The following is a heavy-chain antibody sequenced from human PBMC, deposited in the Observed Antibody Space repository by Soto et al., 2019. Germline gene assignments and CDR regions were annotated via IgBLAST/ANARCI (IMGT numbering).Heavy chain of an antibody. J-gene: IGHJ4*02. CDR1: GYTFTSNA. D-gene: IGHD3-16*02. Sequence: ASVKVSCKASGYTFTSNAMLWVRQAPGQRLEWMGWINAGNGNTKYAQKFQGWVTMTSDTSISTAYMELSRLRSDDTAVYYCARDVTGLVPPNFDSWGQGTVVTVSS. CDR3: ARDVTGLVPPNFDS. CDR2: INAGNGNT. V-gene: IGHV1-3*01.